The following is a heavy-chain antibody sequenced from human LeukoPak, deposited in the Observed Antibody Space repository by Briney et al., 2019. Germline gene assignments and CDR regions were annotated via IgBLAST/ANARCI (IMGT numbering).Heavy chain of an antibody. Sequence: HPGGSLRLSCGASGFTITSYPMSWVRQAPGKGLKWVSVIGTGGNTNYADSVKGRFTISRDNSKNTLYLQMNSLRAEDTALYYCATRTGSMSYYFDYWGQGTLVTVSS. V-gene: IGHV3-23*01. CDR1: GFTITSYP. J-gene: IGHJ4*02. CDR3: ATRTGSMSYYFDY. CDR2: IGTGGNT. D-gene: IGHD1-1*01.